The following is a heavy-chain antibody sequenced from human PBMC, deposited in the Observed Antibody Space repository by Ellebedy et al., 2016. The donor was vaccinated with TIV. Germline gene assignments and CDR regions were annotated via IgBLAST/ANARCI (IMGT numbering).Heavy chain of an antibody. Sequence: GGSLRLXCKVSGYTFTNYWIAWVRRVPGRGLEWMGIIYPDDSDARYSPSFQGRVTISADKSINTAYLQWSSLKASDTAIYYCARRLGRAAIDYWGQGTLVTVSS. V-gene: IGHV5-51*01. CDR2: IYPDDSDA. CDR3: ARRLGRAAIDY. CDR1: GYTFTNYW. J-gene: IGHJ4*02. D-gene: IGHD2-15*01.